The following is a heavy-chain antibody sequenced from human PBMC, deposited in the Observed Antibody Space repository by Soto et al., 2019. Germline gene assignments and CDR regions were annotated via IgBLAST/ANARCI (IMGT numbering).Heavy chain of an antibody. J-gene: IGHJ5*02. V-gene: IGHV1-3*01. CDR1: GYTFTSYA. Sequence: ASVKVACKASGYTFTSYAMHWVRQAPGQRLEWMGWINAGNGNTKYSQKFQGRVTITRDTSASTAYMELSSLRSEDTAVYYCARDYSSSSGWFDPWGQGTLVTVSS. D-gene: IGHD6-6*01. CDR3: ARDYSSSSGWFDP. CDR2: INAGNGNT.